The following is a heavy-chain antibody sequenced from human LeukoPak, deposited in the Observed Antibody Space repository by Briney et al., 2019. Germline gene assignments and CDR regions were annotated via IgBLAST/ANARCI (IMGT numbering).Heavy chain of an antibody. V-gene: IGHV3-21*01. CDR3: ARERDYGGNWDYFDY. CDR1: GFTFTTYT. D-gene: IGHD4-23*01. CDR2: ISSTSSYI. Sequence: PGGSLRLSYAASGFTFTTYTMNWVRQAPGKGLEWVSSISSTSSYIYYADSVRGRFTISRDNPKNSLYLQMNSLRAEDTAVYYCARERDYGGNWDYFDYWGQGTLLAVSS. J-gene: IGHJ4*02.